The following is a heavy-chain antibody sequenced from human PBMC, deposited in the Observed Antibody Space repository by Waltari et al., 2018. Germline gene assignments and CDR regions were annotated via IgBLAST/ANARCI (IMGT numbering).Heavy chain of an antibody. CDR1: GGSFSGYY. Sequence: QVQLQQWGAGLLKPSETLSLTCAVYGGSFSGYYWSWIRQPPGKGLEWSGEINKTGSTNYNPSLKIRFTIAVDTSKNQFSLKLSSGTAADTAVYYCASSPLGGTYYDYIWGSYRYTGFDYWGQGTLVTVSS. D-gene: IGHD3-16*02. CDR3: ASSPLGGTYYDYIWGSYRYTGFDY. CDR2: INKTGST. V-gene: IGHV4-34*01. J-gene: IGHJ4*02.